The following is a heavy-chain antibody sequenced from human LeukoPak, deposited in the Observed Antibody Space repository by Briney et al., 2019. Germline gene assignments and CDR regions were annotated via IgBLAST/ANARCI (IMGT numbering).Heavy chain of an antibody. D-gene: IGHD6-13*01. J-gene: IGHJ4*02. V-gene: IGHV3-48*03. CDR3: AKDRMWQQLVGFDY. CDR2: ISSSGSTI. CDR1: GFTFSSYE. Sequence: GGSLRLSCAASGFTFSSYEMNWVRQAPGKGLEWVSYISSSGSTIYYADSVKGRFTISRDNAKNSLYLQMNSLTAEDTAVYYCAKDRMWQQLVGFDYWGQGTLVTVSS.